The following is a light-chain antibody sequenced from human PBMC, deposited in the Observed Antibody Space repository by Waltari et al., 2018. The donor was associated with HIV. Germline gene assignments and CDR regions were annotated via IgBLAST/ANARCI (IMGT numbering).Light chain of an antibody. Sequence: QSVLAQPPSVSGTPGQRVTISCSGTTSNIGTNVVNWYQQVPGTAPKLLISSNNQRPSGVPDRFSGFKSGTSASLAINGLQSEDESVYYCATWDDTPTGHVLFGGGTKVTVL. V-gene: IGLV1-44*01. CDR1: TSNIGTNV. CDR3: ATWDDTPTGHVL. J-gene: IGLJ2*01. CDR2: SNN.